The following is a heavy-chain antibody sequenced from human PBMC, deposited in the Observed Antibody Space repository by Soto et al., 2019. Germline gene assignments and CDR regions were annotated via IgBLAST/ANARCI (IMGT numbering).Heavy chain of an antibody. J-gene: IGHJ4*02. D-gene: IGHD3-3*02. CDR2: ISSSGNTI. CDR1: GFNFSAYE. Sequence: GGSLRLSCAASGFNFSAYEMNWVRQAPGKGLEWVSYISSSGNTIYYADSVKGRFTISRDNAKNSLFLQMNSLRVEDTAFYYCARSPFLECNWAQGTLVTVSS. V-gene: IGHV3-48*03. CDR3: ARSPFLECN.